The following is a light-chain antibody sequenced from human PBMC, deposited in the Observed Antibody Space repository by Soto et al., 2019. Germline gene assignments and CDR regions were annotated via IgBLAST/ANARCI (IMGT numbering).Light chain of an antibody. CDR3: QQYNNWPGPT. J-gene: IGKJ1*01. V-gene: IGKV3-15*01. Sequence: EIVMTHSPATLSVSPGERATLSFSASQSVSSKLVWYQQKRGQAPRLLIYGASTRATGIPARFSGSGSGTEFTLTISSLQSEDFAVYYCQQYNNWPGPTFGQGTKVDI. CDR1: QSVSSK. CDR2: GAS.